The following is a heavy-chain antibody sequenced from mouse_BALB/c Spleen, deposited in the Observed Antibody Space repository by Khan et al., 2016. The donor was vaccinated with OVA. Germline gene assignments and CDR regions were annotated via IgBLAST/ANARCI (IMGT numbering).Heavy chain of an antibody. V-gene: IGHV14-3*02. CDR3: KISRSNA. Sequence: VQLQESGAELVKPAASLKLSCTASGYNIKDIYIHWVKQRPEKGLERIRRTDPANGNTKYDPKFQGKATITADTSSNTPYLQLRSLTSEDTAVYYGKISRSNAWGQGTTLTVSS. CDR1: GYNIKDIY. J-gene: IGHJ2*01. D-gene: IGHD2-5*01. CDR2: TDPANGNT.